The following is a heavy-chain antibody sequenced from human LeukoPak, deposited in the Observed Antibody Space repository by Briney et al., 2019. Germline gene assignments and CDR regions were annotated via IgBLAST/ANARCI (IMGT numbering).Heavy chain of an antibody. CDR3: AREEEESSGSYYSPPSEGFDY. Sequence: PGGSLRLSCAASGFTFSSYWMHWVRQAPGKGLVWVSRINSDGSSTSYADSVKGRFTISRDNAKNTLYLQMNSLRAEDTAVYYCAREEEESSGSYYSPPSEGFDYWGQGTLVTVSS. J-gene: IGHJ4*02. V-gene: IGHV3-74*01. CDR1: GFTFSSYW. D-gene: IGHD1-26*01. CDR2: INSDGSST.